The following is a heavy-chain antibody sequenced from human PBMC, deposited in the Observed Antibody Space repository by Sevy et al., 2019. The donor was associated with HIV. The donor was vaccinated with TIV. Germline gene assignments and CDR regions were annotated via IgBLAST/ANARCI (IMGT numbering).Heavy chain of an antibody. V-gene: IGHV3-15*01. J-gene: IGHJ4*02. CDR2: ITSKTDGGTT. CDR3: TTVDPLGELSLYDY. Sequence: GGSLRLSCAASGFTFSNAWMSWVRQAPGKGLEWVGRITSKTDGGTTDYAAPVKGRFTISRDDSKNTLYLQMNSLKTEDTAVYYCTTVDPLGELSLYDYWGQGTLVTVSS. CDR1: GFTFSNAW. D-gene: IGHD3-16*02.